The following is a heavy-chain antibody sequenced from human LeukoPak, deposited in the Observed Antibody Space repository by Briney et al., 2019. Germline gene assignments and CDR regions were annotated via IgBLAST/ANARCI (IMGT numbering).Heavy chain of an antibody. V-gene: IGHV3-23*01. CDR3: AKYSSSWYGAFDI. J-gene: IGHJ3*02. Sequence: PPGGSLRLSCAASGFTFSSYGMSWVRQAPGKGLEWVSAISGSGGSTYYADSVKGRFTISRDNSKNTLYLQMNSLRAEDTAVYYCAKYSSSWYGAFDIWGQGTMVTVSS. CDR2: ISGSGGST. CDR1: GFTFSSYG. D-gene: IGHD6-13*01.